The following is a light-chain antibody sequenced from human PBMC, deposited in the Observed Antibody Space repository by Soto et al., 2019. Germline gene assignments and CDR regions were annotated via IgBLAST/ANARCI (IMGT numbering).Light chain of an antibody. Sequence: NQMTQSPSSRSASVGDRVTITFQPRQDIRRYVNWYQIKTGKAPSLRIYDASHLETGVPSKFSGSRSGTDFTFTINGLQPEDSATYCCQQYDSLPYTFGQGTKVDIK. V-gene: IGKV1-33*01. CDR2: DAS. CDR3: QQYDSLPYT. J-gene: IGKJ2*01. CDR1: QDIRRY.